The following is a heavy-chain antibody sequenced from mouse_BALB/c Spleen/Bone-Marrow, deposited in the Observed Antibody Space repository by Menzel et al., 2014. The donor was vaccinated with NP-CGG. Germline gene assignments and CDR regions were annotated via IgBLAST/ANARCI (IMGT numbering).Heavy chain of an antibody. J-gene: IGHJ3*01. CDR1: GYTFTSYW. Sequence: QVQLKQSGAELVKPGASVKMSCKASGYTFTSYWMHWVKQRPGQGLEWIGVIDPSDSYTSYNQKFKGKATLTVDTSSSTAYMQLSSLTSEDSSVYYCTSYYRSFAYWGQGTLVTVSA. D-gene: IGHD2-14*01. V-gene: IGHV1S127*01. CDR3: TSYYRSFAY. CDR2: IDPSDSYT.